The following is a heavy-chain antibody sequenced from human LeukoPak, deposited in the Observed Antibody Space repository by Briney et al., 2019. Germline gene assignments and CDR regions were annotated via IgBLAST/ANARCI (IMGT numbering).Heavy chain of an antibody. Sequence: GASVKVSCKASGYTFSGYFIHWVRQAPGQGLEWMGRINPNTGYPNHAQNFQGRVTMTRDTSISTAYMELSRLTTDDTAVYFCARGQPYGNYNYFDSWGQGTLVTASS. J-gene: IGHJ5*01. CDR2: INPNTGYP. CDR3: ARGQPYGNYNYFDS. D-gene: IGHD4-11*01. CDR1: GYTFSGYF. V-gene: IGHV1-2*06.